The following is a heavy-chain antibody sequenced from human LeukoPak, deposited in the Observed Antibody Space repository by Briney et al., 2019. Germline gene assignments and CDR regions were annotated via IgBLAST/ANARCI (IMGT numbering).Heavy chain of an antibody. CDR3: ASRTPNLGDSGAGSSYYYYYGVDV. J-gene: IGHJ6*02. D-gene: IGHD3-10*01. Sequence: SETLSLTCTVSGGSVSRGGDYWTWIRQHPGEGLEWIVYMFYGGGTYYNPPLKSRVTMSVDTSKNQFSLTLTSVTAADTAVYYCASRTPNLGDSGAGSSYYYYYGVDVWGQGTSVTVSS. V-gene: IGHV4-31*03. CDR2: MFYGGGT. CDR1: GGSVSRGGDY.